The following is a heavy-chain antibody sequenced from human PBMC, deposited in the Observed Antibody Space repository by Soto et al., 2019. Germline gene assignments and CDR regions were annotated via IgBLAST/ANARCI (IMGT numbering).Heavy chain of an antibody. Sequence: SETLSLTCTVSGGSISSGGYYWSWIRQHPGKGLEWIGYIYYSGSTYYNPSLKSRVTISVDTSKNQFSLKLSSVTAADTAVYYCARGSGYCISTSCYARRSAEYFQHWGQGTLVTVS. CDR3: ARGSGYCISTSCYARRSAEYFQH. CDR1: GGSISSGGYY. J-gene: IGHJ1*01. CDR2: IYYSGST. D-gene: IGHD2-2*01. V-gene: IGHV4-31*03.